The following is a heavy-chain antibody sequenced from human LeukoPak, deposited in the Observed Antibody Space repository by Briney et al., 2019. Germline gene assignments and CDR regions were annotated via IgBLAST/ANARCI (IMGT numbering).Heavy chain of an antibody. CDR1: VFPFSSYP. Sequence: GGSVTLSCAASVFPFSSYPIGWVRQAPWKGLEWVSTISGSGGSTYYADSVKGRFTISRDNSKNTLYLQMNSLRAEDTAVYYCAKAQRDYVWGSYRYTNWGQGTLVTVSS. D-gene: IGHD3-16*02. J-gene: IGHJ4*02. CDR2: ISGSGGST. V-gene: IGHV3-23*01. CDR3: AKAQRDYVWGSYRYTN.